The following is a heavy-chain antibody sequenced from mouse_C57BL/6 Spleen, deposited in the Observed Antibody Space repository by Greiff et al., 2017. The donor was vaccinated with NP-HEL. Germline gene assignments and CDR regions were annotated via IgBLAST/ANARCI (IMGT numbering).Heavy chain of an antibody. Sequence: EVKVEESGGGLVKPGGSLKLSCAASGFTFSDYGMHWVRQAPEKGLEWVAYISSGSSTIYYADTVKGRFTISRDNAKNTLFLQMTSLRSEDTAMYYCARNWDGGYYAMDYWGQGTSVTVSS. V-gene: IGHV5-17*01. CDR1: GFTFSDYG. CDR3: ARNWDGGYYAMDY. J-gene: IGHJ4*01. CDR2: ISSGSSTI. D-gene: IGHD4-1*01.